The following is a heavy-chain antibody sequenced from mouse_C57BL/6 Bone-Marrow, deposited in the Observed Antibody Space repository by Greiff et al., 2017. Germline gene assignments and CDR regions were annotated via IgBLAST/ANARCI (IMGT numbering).Heavy chain of an antibody. Sequence: EVQLVESGPGLVKPSQSLSLTCSVTGYSITSGYYWNWIRQFPGNKLEWMGYISYDGSNNYNPSLKNRISITRDTSKNQCFLKLNSLTTDDTATYYCARKHAMDYWGQGTSVTVSS. CDR3: ARKHAMDY. J-gene: IGHJ4*01. CDR2: ISYDGSN. CDR1: GYSITSGYY. V-gene: IGHV3-6*01.